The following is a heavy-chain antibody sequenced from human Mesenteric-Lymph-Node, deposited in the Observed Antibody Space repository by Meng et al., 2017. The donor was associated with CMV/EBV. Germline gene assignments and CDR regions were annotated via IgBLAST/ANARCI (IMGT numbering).Heavy chain of an antibody. D-gene: IGHD5-18*01. V-gene: IGHV1-69*04. CDR1: GGTLSSYA. CDR3: ARDSVGGYSYGLDY. CDR2: IIPILNIA. Sequence: SGGTLSSYAISWVRQAPGQGLEWMGRIIPILNIANYAQKFQGRVTIIADKSTNTAYMELSSLRSEDTAVYYCARDSVGGYSYGLDYWGQGTLVTVSS. J-gene: IGHJ4*02.